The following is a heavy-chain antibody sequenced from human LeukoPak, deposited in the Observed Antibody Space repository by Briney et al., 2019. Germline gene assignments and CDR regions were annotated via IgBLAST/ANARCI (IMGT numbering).Heavy chain of an antibody. CDR1: GFTFDDYG. J-gene: IGHJ4*02. D-gene: IGHD6-19*01. Sequence: PGGSLRLSCAASGFTFDDYGMSWVRQAPGKGLEWVSGINWNGGSTGYADSVKGRFTISRDNSKNTLYLQMNSLRAEDTAVYYCAKELSSGWYYFDYWGQGTLVTVSS. CDR3: AKELSSGWYYFDY. V-gene: IGHV3-20*04. CDR2: INWNGGST.